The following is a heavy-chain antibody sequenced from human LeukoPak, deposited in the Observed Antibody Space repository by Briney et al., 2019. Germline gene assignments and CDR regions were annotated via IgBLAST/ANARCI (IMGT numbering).Heavy chain of an antibody. CDR3: ASPQTGFFGVARRGYYFDY. J-gene: IGHJ4*02. Sequence: SETLSLTCAVYGGSFSGYYWGWIRQPPGKGLEWIGSIYYSGSTYYNPSLKSRVTISVDTSKNQFSLKLSSVTAADTAVYYCASPQTGFFGVARRGYYFDYWGQGTLVTVSS. V-gene: IGHV4-39*01. CDR1: GGSFSGYY. D-gene: IGHD3-3*01. CDR2: IYYSGST.